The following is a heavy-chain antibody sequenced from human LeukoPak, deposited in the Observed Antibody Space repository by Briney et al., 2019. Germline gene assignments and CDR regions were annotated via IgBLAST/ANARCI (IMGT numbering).Heavy chain of an antibody. CDR2: ISSSSSTI. CDR1: GITSSSYS. D-gene: IGHD1-26*01. Sequence: GGSLRLSCAASGITSSSYSMNWVRQAPGKGLEWVSHISSSSSTIYYADSVKGRFTISRDNAKNSVYLQMNSLRAEDTAVYYCARGFSGSYYYWGQGTLVTVSS. V-gene: IGHV3-48*04. J-gene: IGHJ4*02. CDR3: ARGFSGSYYY.